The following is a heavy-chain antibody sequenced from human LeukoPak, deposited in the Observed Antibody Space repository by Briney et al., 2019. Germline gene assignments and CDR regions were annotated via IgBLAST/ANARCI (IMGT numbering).Heavy chain of an antibody. Sequence: GGSLKLSCAASGFTFNTYSMNWVRQAPGKGLEWVSAISGSGGSTYYADSVKGRFTISRDNSKNTLYLQMNSLRAEDTAVYYCAKGSNMGYRGQGTLVTVSS. CDR3: AKGSNMGY. CDR1: GFTFNTYS. J-gene: IGHJ4*02. D-gene: IGHD2-8*01. CDR2: ISGSGGST. V-gene: IGHV3-23*01.